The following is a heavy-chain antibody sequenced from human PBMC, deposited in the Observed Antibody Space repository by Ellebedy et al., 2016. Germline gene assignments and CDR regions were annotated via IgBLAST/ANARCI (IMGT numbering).Heavy chain of an antibody. V-gene: IGHV1-2*04. D-gene: IGHD2-15*01. Sequence: ASVKVSCKASGGTFSSYAISWVRQAPGQGLEWMGWINPNSAGTNYAQKFQGWVTMTRDTSISTAYMELGRLRSDDTDVYYCARGARILGIRGGNYYNYGMDVWGQGTTVTVSS. CDR2: INPNSAGT. J-gene: IGHJ6*02. CDR1: GGTFSSYA. CDR3: ARGARILGIRGGNYYNYGMDV.